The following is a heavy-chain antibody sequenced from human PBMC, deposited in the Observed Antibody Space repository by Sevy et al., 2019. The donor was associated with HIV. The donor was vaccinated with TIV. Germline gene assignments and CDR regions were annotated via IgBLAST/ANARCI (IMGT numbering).Heavy chain of an antibody. Sequence: ASVKVSCKASGYTFTGYYMHWVRQAPGQGLEWMGWIDPNSGGTNYAQKFQGRVTISTDTSISTAYMELSRLRSEDTALYYYSRCVYGSRTYLNDYWGQGTLVTVSS. D-gene: IGHD3-10*01. CDR2: IDPNSGGT. CDR3: SRCVYGSRTYLNDY. J-gene: IGHJ4*02. V-gene: IGHV1-2*02. CDR1: GYTFTGYY.